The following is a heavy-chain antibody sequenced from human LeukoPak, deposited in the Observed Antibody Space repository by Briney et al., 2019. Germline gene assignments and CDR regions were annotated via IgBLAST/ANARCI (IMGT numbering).Heavy chain of an antibody. V-gene: IGHV3-23*01. D-gene: IGHD3-22*01. J-gene: IGHJ4*02. CDR3: AKSSYYDSSGYYREYYFDY. CDR1: GFTFSDYA. Sequence: GGSLRLSCAASGFTFSDYAMSWVRQAPGKGLEWVSTISDNGGGTYYADSVKGRFTISRDNSKNTLFLQMNSLRAEDTAVYYCAKSSYYDSSGYYREYYFDYWGQGTLVTVSS. CDR2: ISDNGGGT.